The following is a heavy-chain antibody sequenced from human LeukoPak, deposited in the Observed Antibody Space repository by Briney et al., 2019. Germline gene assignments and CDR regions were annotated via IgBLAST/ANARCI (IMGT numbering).Heavy chain of an antibody. J-gene: IGHJ5*02. V-gene: IGHV4-59*08. CDR3: ARHFVAAAGLVWFDP. D-gene: IGHD6-13*01. Sequence: SETLSLTCTVSGGSISSYYWSWIRQPPGKGLEWIGYIYYSGSTNYNPSLKSRVTMSVDTSKNQFSLKLSSVTAADTAVYYCARHFVAAAGLVWFDPWGQGTLVTVSS. CDR2: IYYSGST. CDR1: GGSISSYY.